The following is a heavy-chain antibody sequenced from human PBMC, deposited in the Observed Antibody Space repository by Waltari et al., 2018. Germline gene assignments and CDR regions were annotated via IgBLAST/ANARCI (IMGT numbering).Heavy chain of an antibody. Sequence: EVQVVESGGGLVQPGRSLRLSCAASGFTFDDYSMHWVRQAPGKGVEWVSGISWNSGIIGYADSVKGRFTISRDNAKNSLYLQMNSLRAEDMALYYCAKGHISNDFWSGSLDFWGQGTLVTVSS. CDR2: ISWNSGII. CDR1: GFTFDDYS. CDR3: AKGHISNDFWSGSLDF. D-gene: IGHD3-3*01. V-gene: IGHV3-9*03. J-gene: IGHJ4*02.